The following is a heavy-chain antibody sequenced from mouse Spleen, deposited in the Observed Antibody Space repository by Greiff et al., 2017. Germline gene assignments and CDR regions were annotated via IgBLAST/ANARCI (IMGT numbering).Heavy chain of an antibody. CDR1: GFTFSDYY. Sequence: EVMLVESGGGLVQPGGSLKLSCATSGFTFSDYYMYWVRQTPEKRLEWVAYISNGGGSTYYPDTVKGRFTISRDNAKNTLYLQMSRLKSEDTAMYYCARGVLRSFAYWGQGTLVTVSA. CDR3: ARGVLRSFAY. CDR2: ISNGGGST. J-gene: IGHJ3*01. V-gene: IGHV5-12*02. D-gene: IGHD1-1*01.